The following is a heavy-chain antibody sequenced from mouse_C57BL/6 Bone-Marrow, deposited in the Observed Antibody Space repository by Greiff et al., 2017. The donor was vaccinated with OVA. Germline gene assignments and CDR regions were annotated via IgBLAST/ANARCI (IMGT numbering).Heavy chain of an antibody. CDR3: GTLGQ. CDR2: VYPGVGDT. J-gene: IGHJ2*01. V-gene: IGHV1-82*01. Sequence: QVQLKESGPELVKPGASVKISCKASGYAFSSSWMNWVKQRPGKGLEWIGRVYPGVGDTNYNGTFKGKATLTADKSSSTAYMQLSSLTSEDSAVYFCGTLGQWGQGTTLTASS. D-gene: IGHD4-1*01. CDR1: GYAFSSSW.